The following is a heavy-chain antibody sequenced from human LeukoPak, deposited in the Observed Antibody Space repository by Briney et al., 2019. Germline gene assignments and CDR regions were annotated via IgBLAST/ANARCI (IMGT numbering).Heavy chain of an antibody. Sequence: SETLSLTCTVSGGSINSGSYFWSWIRQPAGKGLEWIGRIQASGSTSYNPSLKSRVIISIDTSNNQFSLKLSSVTAADTAVYYCARAPDARIVVVPAAIGPWFDPWGQGTLVTVSS. CDR3: ARAPDARIVVVPAAIGPWFDP. J-gene: IGHJ5*02. CDR2: IQASGST. V-gene: IGHV4-61*02. CDR1: GGSINSGSYF. D-gene: IGHD2-2*01.